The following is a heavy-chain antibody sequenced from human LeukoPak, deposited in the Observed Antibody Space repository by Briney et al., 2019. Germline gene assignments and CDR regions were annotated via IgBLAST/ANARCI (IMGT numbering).Heavy chain of an antibody. CDR1: GYTFTCFY. V-gene: IGHV1-2*02. J-gene: IGHJ4*02. CDR3: ARLDVQYSFEN. Sequence: ASVKVSCKASGYTFTCFYIHWVRQAPGQGPEWMGWINPNGGGTNYAQKFQGRVTMTRDTSISTVYLELSRLKSDDTAVYYCARLDVQYSFENWGRGTLVTVSS. CDR2: INPNGGGT.